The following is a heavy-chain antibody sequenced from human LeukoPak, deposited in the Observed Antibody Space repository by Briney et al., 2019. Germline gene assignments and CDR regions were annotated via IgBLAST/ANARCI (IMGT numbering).Heavy chain of an antibody. CDR1: GGTFSSYA. Sequence: ASVKVPCKASGGTFSSYAISWVRQAPGQGLEWMGGIIPIFGTANYAQKFQGRVTITADESTSTAYMELSSLRSEGTAVYYCARLGGLWSGYWGGWFDPWGQGTLVTVSS. CDR3: ARLGGLWSGYWGGWFDP. CDR2: IIPIFGTA. V-gene: IGHV1-69*13. J-gene: IGHJ5*02. D-gene: IGHD3-3*01.